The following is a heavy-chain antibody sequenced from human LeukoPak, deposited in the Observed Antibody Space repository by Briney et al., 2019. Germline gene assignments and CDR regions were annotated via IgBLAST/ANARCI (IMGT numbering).Heavy chain of an antibody. CDR2: IYTSGST. Sequence: SETLSLTCTVSGGSISSYYWSWIRQPAGKGLEWIGRIYTSGSTNYNPSLKSRVTMSVDTSKNQFSLKLSSVTAADTAVYYCARGRSWYIEGGFDYWGQGTLVTVSS. V-gene: IGHV4-4*07. J-gene: IGHJ4*02. CDR1: GGSISSYY. CDR3: ARGRSWYIEGGFDY. D-gene: IGHD6-13*01.